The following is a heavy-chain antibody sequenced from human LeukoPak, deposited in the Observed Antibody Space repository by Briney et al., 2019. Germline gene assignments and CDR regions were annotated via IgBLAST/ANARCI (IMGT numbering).Heavy chain of an antibody. J-gene: IGHJ4*02. V-gene: IGHV4-59*01. D-gene: IGHD3-3*01. CDR2: IYYSGST. Sequence: PSETLSHTCTVSGGSISSYYWSWIRQPPGKGLEWIGYIYYSGSTNYNPSLKSRVTISVDTSKNQFSLKLTSVTAADTAVYYCARYDFNKFFDYWGQGILVTVSS. CDR3: ARYDFNKFFDY. CDR1: GGSISSYY.